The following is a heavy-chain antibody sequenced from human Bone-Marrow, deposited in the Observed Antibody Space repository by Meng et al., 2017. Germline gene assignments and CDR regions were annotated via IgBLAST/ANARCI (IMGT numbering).Heavy chain of an antibody. CDR2: IYYSGST. V-gene: IGHV4-59*01. Sequence: GSLRLSCTVSGGSISSYYWSWIRQPPGKGLEWIGYIYYSGSTNYNPSLKSRVTISVDTSKNQFSLKLSSVTDADTAVYYCARAHDYGGNFDYWGQGTLVTVSS. D-gene: IGHD4-23*01. CDR3: ARAHDYGGNFDY. J-gene: IGHJ4*02. CDR1: GGSISSYY.